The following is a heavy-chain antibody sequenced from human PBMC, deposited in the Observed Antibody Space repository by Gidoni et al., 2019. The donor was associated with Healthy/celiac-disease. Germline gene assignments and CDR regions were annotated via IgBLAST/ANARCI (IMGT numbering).Heavy chain of an antibody. CDR2: FLPIFGTA. D-gene: IGHD3-22*01. Sequence: QVQLVQSGAEVKKPGSSVKVSCKASGGTFSSYAISWVRQAPGQGLEWMGGFLPIFGTANYAQKFQGRVTMTADKSTSTAYMELSSLRSEDTAVYYCARISGWLPRPLRFDPWGQGTLVTVSS. CDR1: GGTFSSYA. J-gene: IGHJ5*02. V-gene: IGHV1-69*06. CDR3: ARISGWLPRPLRFDP.